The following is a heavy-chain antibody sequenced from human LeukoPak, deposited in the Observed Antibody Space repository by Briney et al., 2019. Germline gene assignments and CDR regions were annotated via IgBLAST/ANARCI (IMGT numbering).Heavy chain of an antibody. CDR1: GFTFSNAW. V-gene: IGHV3-15*01. Sequence: PGGSLRLSCAASGFTFSNAWMSWVRQAPGKGLEWVGRIKSKTDGGTTDYAAPVKGRFTISRDDSKNTLYLQMNSLKTEDTAVYYCTTRGYSGYEFGSLPKIIDYWGQGTLVTVSS. CDR3: TTRGYSGYEFGSLPKIIDY. J-gene: IGHJ4*02. D-gene: IGHD5-12*01. CDR2: IKSKTDGGTT.